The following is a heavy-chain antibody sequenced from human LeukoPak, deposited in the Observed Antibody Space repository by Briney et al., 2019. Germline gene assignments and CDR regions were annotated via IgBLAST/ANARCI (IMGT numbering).Heavy chain of an antibody. CDR3: ARIRRSYGLDNYFDY. CDR1: GFSLSTSGMC. V-gene: IGHV2-70*11. J-gene: IGHJ4*02. Sequence: SGPTLVNPTQTLTLTCTFSGFSLSTSGMCVSWIRQPPGKALERLARIDWGDDKYYSTSLKTRLTISKDTSKNQVVLTMTNMDPVDTATYYCARIRRSYGLDNYFDYWGQGTLVTVSS. D-gene: IGHD5-18*01. CDR2: IDWGDDK.